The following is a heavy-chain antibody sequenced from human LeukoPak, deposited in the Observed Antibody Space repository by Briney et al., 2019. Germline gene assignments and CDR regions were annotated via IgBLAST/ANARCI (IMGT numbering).Heavy chain of an antibody. CDR2: INHSGST. CDR1: GGSSSGYY. V-gene: IGHV4-34*01. D-gene: IGHD3-22*01. Sequence: KPSETLSLTCAVYGGSSSGYYWSWIRQPPGKGLEWIGEINHSGSTNYNPSLKSRVTISVDTSKNQFSLKLSSVTAADTAVYYCARGPPLYYYDSSGYYYHWGQGTLVTVSS. J-gene: IGHJ5*02. CDR3: ARGPPLYYYDSSGYYYH.